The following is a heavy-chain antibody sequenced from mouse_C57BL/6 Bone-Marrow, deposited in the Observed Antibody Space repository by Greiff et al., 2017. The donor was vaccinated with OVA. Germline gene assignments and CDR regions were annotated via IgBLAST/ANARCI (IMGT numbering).Heavy chain of an antibody. D-gene: IGHD2-3*01. CDR3: ASDGYYGFAY. Sequence: QVQLQQSGAELMKPGASVKLSCKATGYTFTGYWIEWVKQRPGHGLEWLGEILPGSGSTNYNEKFKGKATLTADTSSNTAYIQLSSLTTEDSAIYYCASDGYYGFAYWGQGTLVTVSS. CDR2: ILPGSGST. V-gene: IGHV1-9*01. CDR1: GYTFTGYW. J-gene: IGHJ3*01.